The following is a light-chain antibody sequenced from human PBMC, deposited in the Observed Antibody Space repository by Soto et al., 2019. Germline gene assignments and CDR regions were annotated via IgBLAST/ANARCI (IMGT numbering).Light chain of an antibody. V-gene: IGKV3-20*01. CDR3: QQYGSSPGT. CDR1: QSVSSRY. Sequence: EIVLTQSPDTLSLSPGERATLSCRASQSVSSRYFAWYQQKRGQAPRLLIYGASSRATGIPDRFSGSGSGTDFTLTISRLEPEDIAVYYCQQYGSSPGTFGHGTKVESK. J-gene: IGKJ1*01. CDR2: GAS.